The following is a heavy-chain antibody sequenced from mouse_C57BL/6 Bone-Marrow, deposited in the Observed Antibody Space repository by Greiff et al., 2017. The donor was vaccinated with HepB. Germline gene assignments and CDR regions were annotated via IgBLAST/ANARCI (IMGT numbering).Heavy chain of an antibody. CDR2: ISSGGSYT. Sequence: EVMLVESGGDLVKPGGSLKLSCAASGFTFSSYGMSWVRQTPDKRLEWVATISSGGSYTYYPDSVKGRFTISRDNAKNTLYLQMSSLKSEDTAMYYCARLSYYGSSSYYFDYWGQGTTLTVSS. J-gene: IGHJ2*01. CDR1: GFTFSSYG. D-gene: IGHD1-1*01. V-gene: IGHV5-6*01. CDR3: ARLSYYGSSSYYFDY.